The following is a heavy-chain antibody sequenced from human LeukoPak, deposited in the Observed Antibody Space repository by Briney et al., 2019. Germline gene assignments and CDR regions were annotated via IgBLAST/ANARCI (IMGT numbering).Heavy chain of an antibody. V-gene: IGHV4-59*03. CDR1: GGSISSYY. CDR3: ALAPNSNWFDF. J-gene: IGHJ5*01. D-gene: IGHD2-8*01. Sequence: SETLSLTCTVSGGSISSYYWSWIRQSPGKGLEWIGNIHYSGSSVYNPSLKSRGTISIDTSRRQFFLKLNSVTAADTAVYFCALAPNSNWFDFWGPGTLVTVSS. CDR2: IHYSGSS.